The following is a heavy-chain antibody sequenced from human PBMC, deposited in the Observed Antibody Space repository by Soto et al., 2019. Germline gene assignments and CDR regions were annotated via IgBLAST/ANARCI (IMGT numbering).Heavy chain of an antibody. D-gene: IGHD5-18*01. CDR2: INPNSGGT. CDR1: GYTFTGYY. V-gene: IGHV1-2*04. CDR3: ARGTKVTPLYYYYYMDV. Sequence: ASVKVSCKASGYTFTGYYMHWVRQAPGQGLEWMGWINPNSGGTNYAQKFQGWVTMTRDTSISTAYMELSRLRSDDTAVYYCARGTKVTPLYYYYYMDVWGKGTTVTVSS. J-gene: IGHJ6*03.